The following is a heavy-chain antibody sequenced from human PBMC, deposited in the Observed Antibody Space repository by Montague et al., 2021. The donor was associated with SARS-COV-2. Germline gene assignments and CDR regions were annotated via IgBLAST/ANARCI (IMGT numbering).Heavy chain of an antibody. CDR3: ARGRPVQGSFRHFDSISSGALDI. J-gene: IGHJ3*02. V-gene: IGHV4-34*01. CDR1: RGSFSNYY. Sequence: SETLSLTCAVSRGSFSNYYWTWIRQSPGKGLEWIGEISQGGAPNYTPSLKSRVTISLDTSKKQISLKLNSVTVAETAVFFCARGRPVQGSFRHFDSISSGALDIWAQGSLVIVSS. D-gene: IGHD3-9*01. CDR2: ISQGGAP.